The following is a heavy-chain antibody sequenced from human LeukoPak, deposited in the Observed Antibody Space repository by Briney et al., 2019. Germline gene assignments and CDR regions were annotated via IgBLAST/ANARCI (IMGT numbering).Heavy chain of an antibody. CDR3: ARQYYDSSGYYPFDY. CDR2: IYYSGST. CDR1: GGSISSSSYY. D-gene: IGHD3-22*01. Sequence: SETLSLTCTVSGGSISSSSYYWGWIRQPPGKGLEWIGRIYYSGSTYYNPSLKSRVTISVDTSKNQFSLKLSSVTAADTAVYYCARQYYDSSGYYPFDYWGQGTLVTVSS. V-gene: IGHV4-39*01. J-gene: IGHJ4*02.